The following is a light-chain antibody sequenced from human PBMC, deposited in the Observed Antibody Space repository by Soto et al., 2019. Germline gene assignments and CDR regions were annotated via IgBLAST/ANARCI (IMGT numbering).Light chain of an antibody. V-gene: IGLV2-14*01. CDR1: SSDVGGYNY. CDR2: EVS. J-gene: IGLJ1*01. CDR3: SSYTSSSTYV. Sequence: QSVLTHPASVSGSPGQLITIPCTGTSSDVGGYNYVSWYQQHPGKAPKLMIYEVSNRPSGVSNRFSGSKSGNTASLTISELQAEDVADYYCSSYTSSSTYVFGTGTKVTVL.